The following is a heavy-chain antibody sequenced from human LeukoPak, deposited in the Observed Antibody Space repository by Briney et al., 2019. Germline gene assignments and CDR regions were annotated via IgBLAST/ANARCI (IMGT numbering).Heavy chain of an antibody. J-gene: IGHJ4*02. V-gene: IGHV3-23*01. Sequence: GGSLRLSCAASGFTFSSYAMSWVRQAPGRGLEWVSAISGSGGSTYYADSVKGRFTISRDNSKNTLYLQMNSLRAEDTAVYYCAKIFDSSGYYFFDYWGQGTLVTVSS. CDR2: ISGSGGST. CDR3: AKIFDSSGYYFFDY. CDR1: GFTFSSYA. D-gene: IGHD3-22*01.